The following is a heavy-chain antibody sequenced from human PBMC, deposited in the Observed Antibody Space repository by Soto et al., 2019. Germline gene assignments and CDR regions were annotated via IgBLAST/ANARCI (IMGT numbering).Heavy chain of an antibody. J-gene: IGHJ6*02. Sequence: QVQLQESGPGLVKPSQTLSLTCTVSGGSISSGGYYWSWIRQHPGKGLEWIGYIYYSGSTYYNPXLKSRITISVXXSXNXXSLKLSSVTAADTAVYYCARAPTVTKYYYYYGMDVWGQGTTVTVSS. D-gene: IGHD4-17*01. CDR1: GGSISSGGYY. CDR3: ARAPTVTKYYYYYGMDV. CDR2: IYYSGST. V-gene: IGHV4-31*03.